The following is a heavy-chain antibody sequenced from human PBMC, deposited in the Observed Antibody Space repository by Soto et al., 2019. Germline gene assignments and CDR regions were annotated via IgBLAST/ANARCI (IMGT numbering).Heavy chain of an antibody. J-gene: IGHJ4*02. CDR3: ARDPPPPNY. CDR1: GYTFTSYG. V-gene: IGHV1-18*01. CDR2: ISAYNGNT. Sequence: QVQLVQSGAEVKKPGASVKVSCKASGYTFTSYGISWMRQAPGQGLEWMGWISAYNGNTNYAQKLQGRVTMTTDTSTSTAYTALTRLTSDDTAVYYCARDPPPPNYWGQGPLVTASS.